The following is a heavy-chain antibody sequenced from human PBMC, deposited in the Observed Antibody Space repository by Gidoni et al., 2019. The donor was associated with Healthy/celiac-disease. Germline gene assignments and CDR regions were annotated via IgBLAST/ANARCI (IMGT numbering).Heavy chain of an antibody. CDR3: ARDYGTRAYSSSSGWFDP. J-gene: IGHJ5*02. D-gene: IGHD6-13*01. CDR1: GGSFSGYY. V-gene: IGHV4-34*01. Sequence: QVQLKQWGAGLLKPSETLSITCAVYGGSFSGYYWSWIRQPPGKGLEWIGEINHSGSTNYTPSLKSRVTISVDTSKNQFSLTLSSVTAADTAVYYCARDYGTRAYSSSSGWFDPWGQGTLVTVSS. CDR2: INHSGST.